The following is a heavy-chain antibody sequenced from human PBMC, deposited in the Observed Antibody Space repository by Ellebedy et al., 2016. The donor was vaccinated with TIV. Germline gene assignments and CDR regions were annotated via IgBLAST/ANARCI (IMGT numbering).Heavy chain of an antibody. V-gene: IGHV4-34*01. CDR2: INHSGSS. D-gene: IGHD3-16*01. CDR1: GGSVSAYY. CDR3: ARGRGGGVYFDY. J-gene: IGHJ4*02. Sequence: MPSETLSLTCAVYGGSVSAYYWGWIRQPPGKGLEWTGEINHSGSSDYRNYNPSLKSRVIISLDTAKNQFSLTLTSVTAADTAVYYCARGRGGGVYFDYWGQGTLVTVSS.